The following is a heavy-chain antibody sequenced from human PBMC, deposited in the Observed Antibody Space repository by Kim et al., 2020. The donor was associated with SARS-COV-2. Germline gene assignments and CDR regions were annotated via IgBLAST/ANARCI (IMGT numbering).Heavy chain of an antibody. CDR1: GFTFSSYG. CDR3: AKDPLRYFDWLLYFDY. Sequence: GGSLRLSCAASGFTFSSYGMHWVRQAPGKGLEWVAVISYDGSNKYYADSVKGRFTISRDNSKNTLYLQMNSLRAEDTAVYYCAKDPLRYFDWLLYFDYWGQGTLVTVSS. D-gene: IGHD3-9*01. J-gene: IGHJ4*02. V-gene: IGHV3-30*18. CDR2: ISYDGSNK.